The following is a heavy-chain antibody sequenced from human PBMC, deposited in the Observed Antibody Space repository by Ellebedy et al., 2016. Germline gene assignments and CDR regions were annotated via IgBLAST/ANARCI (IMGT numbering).Heavy chain of an antibody. J-gene: IGHJ4*02. CDR3: ARDWELGY. CDR1: GYTFTSYY. D-gene: IGHD4-23*01. CDR2: MNPSGDST. Sequence: ASVKVSCKASGYTFTSYYMHWVRQAPGQGLEWMGVMNPSGDSTTYAQKLQGRVTMTRETSTSTVYMELSSLRSEDTAVYYCARDWELGYWGQGTLVTVSS. V-gene: IGHV1-46*04.